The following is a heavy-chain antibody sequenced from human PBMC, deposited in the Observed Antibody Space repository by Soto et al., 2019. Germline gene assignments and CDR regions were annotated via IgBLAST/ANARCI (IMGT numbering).Heavy chain of an antibody. J-gene: IGHJ4*02. Sequence: ASVKVSCKASGYTFTSYGISWVRQAPGQGLEWMGWISAYNGNTNYAQKLQGRVTMTTDTSTSTAYMELRSLRSDDTAVYYCARDYGSGSYYTYPPYFDYWGQGTLVTV. CDR1: GYTFTSYG. CDR3: ARDYGSGSYYTYPPYFDY. D-gene: IGHD3-10*01. V-gene: IGHV1-18*01. CDR2: ISAYNGNT.